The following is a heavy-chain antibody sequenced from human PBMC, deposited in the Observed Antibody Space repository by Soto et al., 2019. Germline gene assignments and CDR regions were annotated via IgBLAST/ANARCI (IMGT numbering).Heavy chain of an antibody. V-gene: IGHV1-18*01. J-gene: IGHJ5*02. CDR1: GYTFTNYG. D-gene: IGHD3-10*01. CDR3: ARGVGSGSYYNQYNWFDP. Sequence: ASGKVSCKASGYTFTNYGISWVRQAPGQGLEWMGWINVYNGNTKHAQKVQGRVTMTTDTSTSTAYMELRSLRSDDTAVYYCARGVGSGSYYNQYNWFDPWGQGTLVTVSS. CDR2: INVYNGNT.